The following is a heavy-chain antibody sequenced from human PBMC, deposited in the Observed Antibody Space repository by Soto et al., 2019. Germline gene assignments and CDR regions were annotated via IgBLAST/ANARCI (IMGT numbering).Heavy chain of an antibody. J-gene: IGHJ6*02. Sequence: QVQLVQSGDEVKKPGASVKVSCKASGYIFVNYGIDWVRQAPGHGLEWMGWISPYTGNTHSATKIQGRLTMTTDTCTSTAYIDLGSLTSDDTAVYYCVMVDNYVTPTPQDVWGQGTTVTVSS. V-gene: IGHV1-18*01. CDR1: GYIFVNYG. D-gene: IGHD3-16*01. CDR3: VMVDNYVTPTPQDV. CDR2: ISPYTGNT.